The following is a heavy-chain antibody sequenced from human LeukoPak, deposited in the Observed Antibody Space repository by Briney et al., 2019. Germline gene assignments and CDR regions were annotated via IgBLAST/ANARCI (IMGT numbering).Heavy chain of an antibody. CDR3: ARLRYYYGSGSYSTPSYYYGMDV. J-gene: IGHJ6*02. V-gene: IGHV4-4*07. D-gene: IGHD3-10*01. CDR2: IYTSGST. Sequence: SETLSLTCTVSGGSISSYYWSWIRQPAGKGLEWIGRIYTSGSTNYNPSLKSRVTMSVDTSKNQFSLKLSSVTAADTAVYYCARLRYYYGSGSYSTPSYYYGMDVWGQGTTVTVSS. CDR1: GGSISSYY.